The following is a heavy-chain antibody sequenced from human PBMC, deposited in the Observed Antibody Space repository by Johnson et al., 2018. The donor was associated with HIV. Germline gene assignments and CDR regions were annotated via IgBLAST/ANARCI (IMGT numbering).Heavy chain of an antibody. CDR1: RFTFTSYW. CDR3: ARDLRVGAIDGFDI. J-gene: IGHJ3*02. V-gene: IGHV3-7*03. Sequence: VQLVESGGGLVQPGGSLRLSCAASRFTFTSYWMSWVRQAPGKGLEWVATIKQDGSEKYYVDSVKVRFNISRDNAKNSLLLQMNSLRADDTAVFYCARDLRVGAIDGFDIWGPGTMVTVSS. CDR2: IKQDGSEK. D-gene: IGHD1-26*01.